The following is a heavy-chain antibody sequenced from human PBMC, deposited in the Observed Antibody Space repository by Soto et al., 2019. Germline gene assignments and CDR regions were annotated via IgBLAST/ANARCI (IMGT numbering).Heavy chain of an antibody. Sequence: EVQLVESGGGLVKPGGSLRLSCAASGFTFSSHSVNWVRQAPGKGLEWVSCITATSSFIYYADSVKGRFTISRDNAKHSLYLQMDSLRVEDTAVYYCASGAVVGIGYFELWGRGTLVTVSS. V-gene: IGHV3-21*01. CDR3: ASGAVVGIGYFEL. J-gene: IGHJ2*01. CDR2: ITATSSFI. CDR1: GFTFSSHS. D-gene: IGHD6-19*01.